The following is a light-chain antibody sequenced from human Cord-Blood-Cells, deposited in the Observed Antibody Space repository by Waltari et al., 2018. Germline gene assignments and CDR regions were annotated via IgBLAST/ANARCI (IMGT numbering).Light chain of an antibody. J-gene: IGKJ1*01. V-gene: IGKV3-15*01. CDR1: QSVSSN. CDR3: QQYNNWPPWT. Sequence: EIVMTQSPATLSVSPGEGATLSCRASQSVSSNLAWYQQKPGQAPRLLIYGASTRAAGIPARCSGSVSWTEFTLTISNLQSEDFAVYYCQQYNNWPPWTFGQGTKVEIK. CDR2: GAS.